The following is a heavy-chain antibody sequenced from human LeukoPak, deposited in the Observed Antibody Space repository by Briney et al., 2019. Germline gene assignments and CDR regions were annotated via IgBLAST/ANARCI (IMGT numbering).Heavy chain of an antibody. Sequence: GGSLRLSCAASGFTFGTYWMSWVRLAPGKGLEWVSTISGSGSNTFYAGSVKGRFTISRYNSKNTLYLQMNSLRAEDTAVYYCAKSGLNRFDYWGQGTLVTVSS. CDR3: AKSGLNRFDY. J-gene: IGHJ4*02. D-gene: IGHD2-15*01. CDR2: ISGSGSNT. V-gene: IGHV3-23*01. CDR1: GFTFGTYW.